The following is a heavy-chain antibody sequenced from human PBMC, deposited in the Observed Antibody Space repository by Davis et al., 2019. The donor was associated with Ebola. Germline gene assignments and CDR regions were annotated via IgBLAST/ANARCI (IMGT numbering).Heavy chain of an antibody. CDR1: GFTFSTYA. CDR3: AGGDFWSGRFDY. D-gene: IGHD3-3*01. J-gene: IGHJ4*02. V-gene: IGHV3-23*03. CDR2: IYGGDT. Sequence: GESLKISCTASGFTFSTYAMSWVRQAPGKGLEWVSGIYGGDTHYADSVKGRFTISRDNSRNTLFLQMNSLRAEDTAVYYCAGGDFWSGRFDYWGQGTLVTVSS.